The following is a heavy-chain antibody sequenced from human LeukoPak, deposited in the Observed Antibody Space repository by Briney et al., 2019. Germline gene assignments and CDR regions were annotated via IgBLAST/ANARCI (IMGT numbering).Heavy chain of an antibody. V-gene: IGHV3-21*01. CDR2: ISSSSSYI. CDR3: ARDRWVASCSGGSCYEGCYYYYYGMDV. CDR1: GFTFSSYS. J-gene: IGHJ6*02. Sequence: PGGSLRLSCAASGFTFSSYSMNWVRQAPGKGLEWVSSISSSSSYIYYADSVKGRFTISRDNAKNSLYLQMNSLRAEDTAVYYCARDRWVASCSGGSCYEGCYYYYYGMDVWGQGTTVTVSS. D-gene: IGHD2-15*01.